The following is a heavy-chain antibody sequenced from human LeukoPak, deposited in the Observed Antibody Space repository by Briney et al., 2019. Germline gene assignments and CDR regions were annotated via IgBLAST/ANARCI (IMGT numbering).Heavy chain of an antibody. V-gene: IGHV3-30*04. CDR1: GFTFSSYS. CDR3: AKDRAYGDYADWFDP. CDR2: ISYDGSNK. Sequence: PGGSLRLSCGASGFTFSSYSMHWVRQAPGKGLEWVAVISYDGSNKYYADSVKGRFTISRDNSKNTLYLQMNSLRAEDTAVYYCAKDRAYGDYADWFDPWGQGTLVTVSS. J-gene: IGHJ5*02. D-gene: IGHD4-17*01.